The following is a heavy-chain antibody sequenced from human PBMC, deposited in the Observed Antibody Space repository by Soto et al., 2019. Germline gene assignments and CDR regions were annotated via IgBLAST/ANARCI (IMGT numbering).Heavy chain of an antibody. CDR3: ARSQGSSTSLEIYYYYYYGMDV. CDR2: IIPISGTA. D-gene: IGHD2-2*01. Sequence: QVQLVQSGAEVKKPGSSVKVSCKASGGTFSSYAISWVRQAPGQGLEWMGGIIPISGTANYAQKFQGRVTITADECTSTAYRELSSLRSEDTAVYYCARSQGSSTSLEIYYYYYYGMDVWGQGTTVTVSS. V-gene: IGHV1-69*01. J-gene: IGHJ6*02. CDR1: GGTFSSYA.